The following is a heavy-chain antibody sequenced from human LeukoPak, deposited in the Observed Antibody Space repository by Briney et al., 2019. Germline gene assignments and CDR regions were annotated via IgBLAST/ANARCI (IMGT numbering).Heavy chain of an antibody. CDR2: INWNGGST. J-gene: IGHJ6*03. V-gene: IGHV3-20*04. Sequence: GGSLRLSCAASGFTFDDYGMSWVRQAPGKGLEWVSGINWNGGSTGYADSVKGRFTISRDNAKNSLYLQMNSLRAEDTALYYCAREGIVTTILWAPMGYYYHMDVWGKGTTVTVSS. CDR3: AREGIVTTILWAPMGYYYHMDV. CDR1: GFTFDDYG. D-gene: IGHD5-12*01.